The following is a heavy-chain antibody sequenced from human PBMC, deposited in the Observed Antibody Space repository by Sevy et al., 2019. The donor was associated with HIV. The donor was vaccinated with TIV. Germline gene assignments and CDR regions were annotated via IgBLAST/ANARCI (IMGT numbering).Heavy chain of an antibody. D-gene: IGHD6-13*01. V-gene: IGHV3-30*18. CDR3: ANSRGRYEGSSWLYYYYLMDV. Sequence: GGSLRLSCAAAGFTFSRYGMHWARQAPGKGLEWVAVISSDGSDKEYAESVKGRFTVSRDNSKDTVYLQMNSLRLEDTAIYYCANSRGRYEGSSWLYYYYLMDVWGHGTTVTVSS. J-gene: IGHJ6*02. CDR1: GFTFSRYG. CDR2: ISSDGSDK.